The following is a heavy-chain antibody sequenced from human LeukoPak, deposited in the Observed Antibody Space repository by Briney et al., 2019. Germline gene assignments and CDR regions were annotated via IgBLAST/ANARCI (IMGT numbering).Heavy chain of an antibody. V-gene: IGHV4-34*01. D-gene: IGHD6-13*01. CDR3: ARILCIAVAGRYGKAPYYYYYGMDV. Sequence: SETLSLTCAVYGGSFSGYYWSWIRQPPGKGLEWIGEINHSGSTNYNPSLKSRVTISVDTSKNQFSLKLSSVTAADTAVYYCARILCIAVAGRYGKAPYYYYYGMDVWGQGTTVTVSS. CDR1: GGSFSGYY. CDR2: INHSGST. J-gene: IGHJ6*02.